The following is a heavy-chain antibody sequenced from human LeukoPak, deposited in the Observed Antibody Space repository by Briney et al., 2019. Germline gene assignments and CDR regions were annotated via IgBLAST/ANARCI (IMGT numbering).Heavy chain of an antibody. V-gene: IGHV1-69*13. D-gene: IGHD3-10*01. CDR3: ATYGSGSYYKTFYYYYMDV. Sequence: ASVKVSCKASGGTFSSYAISWVRQAPGQGLEWMGGIIPIFGTANYAQKFQGRVTITADESTSTAYMELSSLRSEDTAVYYCATYGSGSYYKTFYYYYMDVWGKGTTVTISS. CDR2: IIPIFGTA. CDR1: GGTFSSYA. J-gene: IGHJ6*03.